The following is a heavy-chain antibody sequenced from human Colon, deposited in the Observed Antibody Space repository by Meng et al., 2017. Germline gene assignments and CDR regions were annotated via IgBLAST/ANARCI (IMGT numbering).Heavy chain of an antibody. CDR3: ARDPYYYGSGSYSLVDYYYYGMDV. D-gene: IGHD3-10*01. J-gene: IGHJ6*02. CDR1: GGSISSYY. V-gene: IGHV4-4*07. Sequence: SETLSPTCTVSGGSISSYYWSWIRQLAGKGLEWIGRIYTSGSTNYNPSLKSRVTMSVDTSKNQFSLKLSSVTAADTAVYYCARDPYYYGSGSYSLVDYYYYGMDVWGQGTTVTVSS. CDR2: IYTSGST.